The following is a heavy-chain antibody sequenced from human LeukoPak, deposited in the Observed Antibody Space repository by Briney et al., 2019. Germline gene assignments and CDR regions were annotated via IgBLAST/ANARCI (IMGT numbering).Heavy chain of an antibody. Sequence: GESPKISCQGSGYSFTSYWIGWVRQMPGKGLEWMGIIYPGDSDTRYSPSFQGQVAISADKSISTAYLQWSSLKASDTAMYYCASSRDYYGMDVWGQGTTVTVSS. CDR3: ASSRDYYGMDV. CDR1: GYSFTSYW. CDR2: IYPGDSDT. J-gene: IGHJ6*02. V-gene: IGHV5-51*01.